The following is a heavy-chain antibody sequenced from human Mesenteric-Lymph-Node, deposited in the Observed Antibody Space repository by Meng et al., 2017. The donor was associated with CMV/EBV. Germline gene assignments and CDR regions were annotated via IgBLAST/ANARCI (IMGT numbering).Heavy chain of an antibody. Sequence: GESLKISCAASGFTFSSYSMNWVRQAPGKGLEWVSSISSSSYIYYADSVKGRFTISRDNSKNTLYLQMNSLRAEDTAVYYCAKDRVVRGVMGAFDIWGQGTTVTVSS. V-gene: IGHV3-21*04. CDR1: GFTFSSYS. J-gene: IGHJ3*02. D-gene: IGHD3-10*01. CDR3: AKDRVVRGVMGAFDI. CDR2: ISSSSYI.